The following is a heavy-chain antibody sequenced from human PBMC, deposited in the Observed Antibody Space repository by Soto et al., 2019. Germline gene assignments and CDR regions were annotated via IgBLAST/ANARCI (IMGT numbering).Heavy chain of an antibody. CDR3: AKGRGGFDP. CDR1: GFTFYNYV. D-gene: IGHD3-10*01. Sequence: EVQLLESGGGLVQPGGSLRLSCAASGFTFYNYVMSWVRQAPGKGLEWVSNIDSDGGGAYYADSVKGRFTISKDNSKSTLYLQMSGLRGDDTAVYYCAKGRGGFDPWGRGTLVTVSS. J-gene: IGHJ5*02. V-gene: IGHV3-23*01. CDR2: IDSDGGGA.